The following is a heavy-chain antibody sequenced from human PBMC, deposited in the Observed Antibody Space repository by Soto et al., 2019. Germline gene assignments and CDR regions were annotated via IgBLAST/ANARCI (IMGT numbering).Heavy chain of an antibody. V-gene: IGHV1-69*01. CDR2: IIPIFGTA. D-gene: IGHD2-2*01. CDR3: AREYGGRCSSTSWYGEAHYFDY. Sequence: QVQLVQSGAEVKKPGSSVKVSCKASGGTFSSYAISWVRQAPGQGLEWMGGIIPIFGTANYAQKFQGRVTITADESTSTAYMELSSLRSEDTAVYYCAREYGGRCSSTSWYGEAHYFDYWGQGTLVTVSS. CDR1: GGTFSSYA. J-gene: IGHJ4*02.